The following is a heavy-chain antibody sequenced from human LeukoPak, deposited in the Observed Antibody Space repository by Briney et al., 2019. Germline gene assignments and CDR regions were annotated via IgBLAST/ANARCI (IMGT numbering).Heavy chain of an antibody. Sequence: GASVKVSRKASGYTFTGYYMHWVRQAPGQGLEWMGWINPNSGGTNYAQKFQGRVTITRNTSISTAYMELSSLRSEDTAVYYCARGPPSAARGRDAFDIWGQGTMVTVSS. D-gene: IGHD1-26*01. J-gene: IGHJ3*02. CDR3: ARGPPSAARGRDAFDI. CDR2: INPNSGGT. V-gene: IGHV1-2*02. CDR1: GYTFTGYY.